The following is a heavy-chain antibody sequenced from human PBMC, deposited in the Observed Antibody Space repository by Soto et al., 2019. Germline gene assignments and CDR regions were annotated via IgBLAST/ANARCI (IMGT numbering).Heavy chain of an antibody. CDR2: IYWDDDK. D-gene: IGHD2-15*01. V-gene: IGHV2-5*02. CDR1: GFSLTTSGVG. J-gene: IGHJ4*02. CDR3: AHTRPPRISDY. Sequence: QITLKESGPTLVKPTQTLTLTCTFSGFSLTTSGVGVGWIRQPPGKALEWLALIYWDDDKRYMPSLQSRLTITKDTSKNQVVLTMTNMDPADTATYYCAHTRPPRISDYWGQGTLVTVSS.